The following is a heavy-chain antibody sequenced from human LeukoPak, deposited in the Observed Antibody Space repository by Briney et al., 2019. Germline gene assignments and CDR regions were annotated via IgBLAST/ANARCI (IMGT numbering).Heavy chain of an antibody. V-gene: IGHV3-53*01. Sequence: GGSLRLSCAASGFTVSSNYMSWVRQAPGKGLEWVSVIYSGGSTYYADSVKGRFTISRDNAKNSLYLQMNSLRAEDTAVYYCARDLSGYSGYDPIYYYYYMDVWGKGTTVTISS. J-gene: IGHJ6*03. D-gene: IGHD5-12*01. CDR1: GFTVSSNY. CDR3: ARDLSGYSGYDPIYYYYYMDV. CDR2: IYSGGST.